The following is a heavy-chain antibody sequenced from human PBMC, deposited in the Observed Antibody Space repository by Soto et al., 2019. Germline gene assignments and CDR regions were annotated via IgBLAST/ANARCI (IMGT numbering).Heavy chain of an antibody. D-gene: IGHD3-10*01. CDR2: ISASGGST. Sequence: EVQLLEYGGGLVQPGGSLRLSCVVSGFTFNNYAMNWVRQAPGKGLEWVSGISASGGSTYYADSVKGRFTISRDSSKHTRYLQMNSLRADDTAIYYCAIHFYYGSGSYYAVDYWGQGTLVTVSS. CDR1: GFTFNNYA. V-gene: IGHV3-23*01. J-gene: IGHJ4*02. CDR3: AIHFYYGSGSYYAVDY.